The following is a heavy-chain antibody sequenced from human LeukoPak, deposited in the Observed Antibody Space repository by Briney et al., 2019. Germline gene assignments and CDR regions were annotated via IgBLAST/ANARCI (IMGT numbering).Heavy chain of an antibody. CDR2: INHSGST. D-gene: IGHD6-19*01. CDR3: AVYSSGWYGRGY. Sequence: WIGEINHSGSTNSHPSLKSRVTISVDTSKNQFSLTLSSVTAADTAVYYCAVYSSGWYGRGYWGQGTLVTVSS. J-gene: IGHJ4*02. V-gene: IGHV4-34*01.